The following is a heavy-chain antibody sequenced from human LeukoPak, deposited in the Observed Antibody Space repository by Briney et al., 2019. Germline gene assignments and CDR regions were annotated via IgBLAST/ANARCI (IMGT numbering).Heavy chain of an antibody. CDR1: GYSISSGYY. CDR3: ARAPGAKGQLWFS. J-gene: IGHJ5*02. Sequence: SETLSLTCTVSGYSISSGYYWGWIRQPPGKGLEWIGSIYHSGSTYYSPSLKSRVTISVDTSKNQFSLKLSSVTAADTAVYYCARAPGAKGQLWFSWGQGTLVTVSS. CDR2: IYHSGST. V-gene: IGHV4-38-2*02. D-gene: IGHD5-18*01.